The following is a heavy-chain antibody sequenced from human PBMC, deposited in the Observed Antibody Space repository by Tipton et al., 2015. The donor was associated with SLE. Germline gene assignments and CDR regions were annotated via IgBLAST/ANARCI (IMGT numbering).Heavy chain of an antibody. D-gene: IGHD3-22*01. CDR2: IYHSGST. J-gene: IGHJ4*02. V-gene: IGHV4-4*02. CDR3: ARAAATAYYYDSSGFFDFDY. CDR1: GGSISSSNW. Sequence: TLSLTCAVSGGSISSSNWWSWVRQPPGKGLEWIGEIYHSGSTNYNPSLKSRVTISVDKSKNQFSLKLSSVTAADTAVYYCARAAATAYYYDSSGFFDFDYWGQGTLVTVSS.